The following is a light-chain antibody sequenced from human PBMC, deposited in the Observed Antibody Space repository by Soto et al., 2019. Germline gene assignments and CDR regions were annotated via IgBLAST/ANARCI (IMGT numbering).Light chain of an antibody. CDR2: DAS. CDR1: QSVSSY. CDR3: QQRSNWPPI. Sequence: EIVLTQSPATLSLSPGERATLSCRTSQSVSSYLAWYQQKPGQAPRLLIYDASNWATGIPARFSGSGSGTDFPLTISSLEPEDFAVYYCQQRSNWPPIFGPGTKVDIK. V-gene: IGKV3-11*01. J-gene: IGKJ3*01.